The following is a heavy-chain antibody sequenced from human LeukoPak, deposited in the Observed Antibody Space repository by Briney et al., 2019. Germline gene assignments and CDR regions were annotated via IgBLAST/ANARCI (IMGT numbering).Heavy chain of an antibody. V-gene: IGHV3-7*01. CDR1: GFTFSTYW. J-gene: IGHJ4*02. CDR2: IKEDGSQK. Sequence: GGPLRLSCTTSGFTFSTYWMSWVRQAPGKGLEWVAHIKEDGSQKNYGDSVKGRISISRDNAKNSVYSQMNSLTAEDTAVYYCARDKVSGAWTGSLFDYWGQGSLVTVSS. CDR3: ARDKVSGAWTGSLFDY. D-gene: IGHD1-1*01.